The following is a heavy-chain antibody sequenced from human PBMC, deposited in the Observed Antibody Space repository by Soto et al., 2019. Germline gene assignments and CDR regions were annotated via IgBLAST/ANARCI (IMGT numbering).Heavy chain of an antibody. CDR1: GFTFSSYG. V-gene: IGHV3-30*18. CDR3: AKDRSSWSPRGVYFYY. D-gene: IGHD6-13*01. Sequence: QVQLVESGGGVGQPGRSLRLSCAASGFTFSSYGMHWVRQAPGKGLEWVAVISYDGSNKYYADSVKGRSTISRDNSKNTLYLQMNSLRAEDTAVYYCAKDRSSWSPRGVYFYYWGHGTLVTVSS. CDR2: ISYDGSNK. J-gene: IGHJ4*01.